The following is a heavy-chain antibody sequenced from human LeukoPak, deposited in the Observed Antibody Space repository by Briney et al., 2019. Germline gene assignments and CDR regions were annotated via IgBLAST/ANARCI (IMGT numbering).Heavy chain of an antibody. J-gene: IGHJ6*02. D-gene: IGHD6-13*01. V-gene: IGHV4-59*08. CDR2: IYYSGST. CDR3: ARIAAAEGYYYYYGMDV. Sequence: SETLSLTCTVSGGSISSYYWSWIRQPPGKGLEWIGYIYYSGSTNYNPSLKSRVTISVDTSKNQFSLKLSSVTAADTAVYYCARIAAAEGYYYYYGMDVWGQGSTVTVSS. CDR1: GGSISSYY.